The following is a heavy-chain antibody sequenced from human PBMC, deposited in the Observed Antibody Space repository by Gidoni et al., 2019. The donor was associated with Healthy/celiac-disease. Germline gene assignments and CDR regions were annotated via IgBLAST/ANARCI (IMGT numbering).Heavy chain of an antibody. V-gene: IGHV3-15*01. CDR1: GFTFGNAW. CDR2: SKSKTDGGTT. J-gene: IGHJ3*02. Sequence: EVQLVESGGGLVKPGGSVRLSCAASGFTFGNAWMRWVRQAQGKGLEWVGRSKSKTDGGTTDYAAPVKGRFTISRDDSKNTLCLQMNSLKTEDTAVYYCTTDHRHDAFDIWGQGTMVTVSS. CDR3: TTDHRHDAFDI.